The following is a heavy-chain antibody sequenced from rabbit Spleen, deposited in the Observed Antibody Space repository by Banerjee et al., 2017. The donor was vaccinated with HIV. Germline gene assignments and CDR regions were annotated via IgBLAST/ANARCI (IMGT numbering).Heavy chain of an antibody. Sequence: QQLEESGGGLVKPGASLTLTCTASEVSFSFNSYMCWVRQAPGKGLEWIACIYVGSSGSTYYASWAKGRFTISKTSSTTVTLQMTSLTAADTATYFCAREVEIYTGYVGYGVPNYGMDLWGPGTLVTVS. CDR2: IYVGSSGST. J-gene: IGHJ6*01. CDR3: AREVEIYTGYVGYGVPNYGMDL. D-gene: IGHD7-1*01. CDR1: EVSFSFNSY. V-gene: IGHV1S40*01.